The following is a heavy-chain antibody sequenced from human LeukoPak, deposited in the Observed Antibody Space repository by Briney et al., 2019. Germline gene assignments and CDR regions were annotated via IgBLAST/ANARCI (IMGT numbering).Heavy chain of an antibody. V-gene: IGHV4-30-4*02. CDR1: GASIRSGDYY. D-gene: IGHD6-6*01. CDR2: IYYSGST. CDR3: VRGGAARLHFQN. J-gene: IGHJ1*01. Sequence: SETLSLTCTVSGASIRSGDYYWSWIRQPPGKGLEWIGYIYYSGSTYYNPSLKSRVTISVDTSKNQFSLNLNSVTAADTAVYYCVRGGAARLHFQNWGQGTLVTVSS.